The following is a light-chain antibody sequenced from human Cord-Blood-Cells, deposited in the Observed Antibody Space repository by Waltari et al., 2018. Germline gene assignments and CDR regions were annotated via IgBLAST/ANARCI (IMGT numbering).Light chain of an antibody. Sequence: QSVLTQPPSVSEAPRQRVTISCSGSSSTIGTPALNWYQQLPGKAPKLLIYCDDLLPSGRSGLFSGSKYGTSASLAISGHQSEEEADYYCAAWDDSLNGPVFGGGTKLTVL. CDR2: CDD. CDR3: AAWDDSLNGPV. CDR1: SSTIGTPA. V-gene: IGLV1-36*01. J-gene: IGLJ3*02.